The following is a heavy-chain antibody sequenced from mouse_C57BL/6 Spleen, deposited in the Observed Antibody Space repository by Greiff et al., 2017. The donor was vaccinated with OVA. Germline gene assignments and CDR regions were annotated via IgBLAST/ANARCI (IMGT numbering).Heavy chain of an antibody. CDR2: IDPETGGT. J-gene: IGHJ2*01. V-gene: IGHV1-15*01. Sequence: VKLMESGAELVRPGASVTLSCKASGYTFTDYEMHWVKQTPVHGLEWIGAIDPETGGTAYNQKFKGKAILTADKSSSTAYMELRSLTSEDSAVYYCTRGLLRYWGQGTTLTVSS. CDR1: GYTFTDYE. CDR3: TRGLLRY. D-gene: IGHD1-1*01.